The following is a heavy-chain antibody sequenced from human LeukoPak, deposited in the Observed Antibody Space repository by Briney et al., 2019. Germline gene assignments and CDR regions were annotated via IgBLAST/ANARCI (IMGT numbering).Heavy chain of an antibody. Sequence: ASVKVSCKASGYTFTSHGISWVRQAPGQGLEWMGWISAYNGNTNYAQKLQGRVTMTTDTSTSTAYMELRSLRSDDTAVYYCARDPRLDYYDSRMNWFDPWGQGTLVTVSS. CDR2: ISAYNGNT. D-gene: IGHD3-22*01. J-gene: IGHJ5*02. CDR3: ARDPRLDYYDSRMNWFDP. CDR1: GYTFTSHG. V-gene: IGHV1-18*01.